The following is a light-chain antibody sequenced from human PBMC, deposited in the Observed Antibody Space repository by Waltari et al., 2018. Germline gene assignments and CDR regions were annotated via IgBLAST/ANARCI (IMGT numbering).Light chain of an antibody. CDR2: GNS. CDR1: SSNTVPGYD. J-gene: IGLJ2*01. V-gene: IGLV1-40*01. CDR3: QSYDSSLSGSV. Sequence: QSGLTQPPSVSGAPGQRVTISCTGSSSNTVPGYDVHWYPLLPEKAPKLLIYGNSNRPSGVPDRFSGSKSGTSASLAITGLQAEDEAGYYCQSYDSSLSGSVFGGGTKLTVL.